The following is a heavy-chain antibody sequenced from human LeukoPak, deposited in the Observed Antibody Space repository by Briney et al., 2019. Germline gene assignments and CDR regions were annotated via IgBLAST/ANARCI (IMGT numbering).Heavy chain of an antibody. CDR3: ARDHYPNYYDSSGYPHAHAFDI. V-gene: IGHV3-33*01. D-gene: IGHD3-22*01. CDR1: GFTFSSYG. Sequence: GRSLRLSCAASGFTFSSYGMHWVRQVPGKGLEWVAVIWYDGSNKYYADSVKGRFTISRDNSKNTLYLQMNSLRAENTAVYYCARDHYPNYYDSSGYPHAHAFDIWGQGTMVTVSS. J-gene: IGHJ3*02. CDR2: IWYDGSNK.